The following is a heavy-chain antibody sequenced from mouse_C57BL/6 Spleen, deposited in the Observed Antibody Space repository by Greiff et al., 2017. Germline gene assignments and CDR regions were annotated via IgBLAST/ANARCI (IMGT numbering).Heavy chain of an antibody. CDR1: GFTFSSYA. CDR3: ARDGDYRNYYAMDY. J-gene: IGHJ4*01. V-gene: IGHV5-4*01. CDR2: ISDGGSYT. Sequence: EVQLVESGGGLVKPGGSLKLSCAASGFTFSSYAMSWVRQTPEKRLEWVATISDGGSYTYYPDNVKGRFTISRDNAKNNLYLQMSHLKSEDTAMYYCARDGDYRNYYAMDYWGQGTSVTVSS. D-gene: IGHD2-4*01.